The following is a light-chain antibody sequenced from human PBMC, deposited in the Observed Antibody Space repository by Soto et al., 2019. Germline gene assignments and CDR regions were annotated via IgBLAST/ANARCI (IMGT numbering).Light chain of an antibody. CDR2: KAS. CDR3: QQYNSYLSFT. CDR1: QSISSW. Sequence: DIQMNQSPSTLSASVGDRATITCRASQSISSWLAWYQQKPGKGPKLLIYKASSLESGVPSRFSGSGAGTEFTLTVSSLQPAVFAPYSGQQYNSYLSFTFGPGTKVDI. J-gene: IGKJ3*01. V-gene: IGKV1-5*03.